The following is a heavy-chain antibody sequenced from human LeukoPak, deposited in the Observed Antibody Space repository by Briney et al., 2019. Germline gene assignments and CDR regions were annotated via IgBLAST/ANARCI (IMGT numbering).Heavy chain of an antibody. V-gene: IGHV3-21*01. J-gene: IGHJ4*02. D-gene: IGHD6-19*01. Sequence: GGSLRLSCAASGFTLSSYSMNWVRQAPGKGLEWVSSISSSSSYIYYADSVKGRFTISRDNAKNSLYLQMNSLRAEDTAVYYCASVAGTGSFDYWGQGTLVTVSS. CDR2: ISSSSSYI. CDR1: GFTLSSYS. CDR3: ASVAGTGSFDY.